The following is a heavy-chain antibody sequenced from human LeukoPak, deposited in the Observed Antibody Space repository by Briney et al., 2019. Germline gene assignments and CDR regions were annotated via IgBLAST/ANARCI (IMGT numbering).Heavy chain of an antibody. CDR3: ARGGYYDFWSGYFGVYGMDV. D-gene: IGHD3-3*01. CDR1: GYTFTSCD. Sequence: VSVKVSCKASGYTFTSCDINWVRQATGQGLEWMGWMNPNSGNTGYAQKFQGRVTMTRNTSISTAYMELSSLRSEDTAVYYCARGGYYDFWSGYFGVYGMDVWGQGTTATVSS. J-gene: IGHJ6*02. CDR2: MNPNSGNT. V-gene: IGHV1-8*01.